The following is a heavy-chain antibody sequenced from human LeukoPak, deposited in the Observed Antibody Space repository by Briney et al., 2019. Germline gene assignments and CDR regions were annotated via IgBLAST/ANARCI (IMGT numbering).Heavy chain of an antibody. CDR1: GDSISRFY. V-gene: IGHV4-59*08. Sequence: PAETLSLTCSVSGDSISRFYWSWVRQPPGKGLEWIGYTGDTNYNPSLKSRVTISLDASKNQFSLRLSSMTAADTALYYCARWYSVGWNYYFDLWGRGTLVTVSS. D-gene: IGHD1-7*01. CDR3: ARWYSVGWNYYFDL. J-gene: IGHJ2*01. CDR2: YTGDT.